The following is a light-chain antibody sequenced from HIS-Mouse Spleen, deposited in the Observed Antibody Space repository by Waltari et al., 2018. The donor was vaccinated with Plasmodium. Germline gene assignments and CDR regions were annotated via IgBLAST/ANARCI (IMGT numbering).Light chain of an antibody. V-gene: IGLV3-10*01. CDR1: ALPKKY. CDR2: EDS. Sequence: SYELTQPPSVSVSPGQTARITCSGDALPKKYAYWYQQKTGQAHGRVFNEDSNRPSGIPERFSGSSSGTMATLTISGAQVEDEADYYCYSTDSSGNHRVFGGGTKLTVL. J-gene: IGLJ3*02. CDR3: YSTDSSGNHRV.